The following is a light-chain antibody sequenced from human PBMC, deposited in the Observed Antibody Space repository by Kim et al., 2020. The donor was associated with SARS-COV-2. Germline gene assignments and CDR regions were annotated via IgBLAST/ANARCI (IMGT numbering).Light chain of an antibody. CDR1: PSTNTW. Sequence: GDRVTIPCRASPSTNTWLVWYQQKPGTAPKLLIYDASTLESGDPSRFSGSVFETESTFTISSPQPDDLATYYSEQYHAYWTFGPGTKL. CDR2: DAS. J-gene: IGKJ1*01. V-gene: IGKV1-5*01. CDR3: EQYHAYWT.